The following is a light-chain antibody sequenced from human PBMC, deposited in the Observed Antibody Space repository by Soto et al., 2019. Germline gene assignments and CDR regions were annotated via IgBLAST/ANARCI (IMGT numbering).Light chain of an antibody. CDR2: DVT. J-gene: IGLJ2*01. CDR3: SSSAGSNNPVL. Sequence: QSALTQPPSASGSPGQSVAISCTGTSSDVGGYNYVSWYQQHPGKAPKLMIYDVTERPPGVPDRFSGSKSGNTASLTVAGLQAEDEADYYCSSSAGSNNPVLFGGGTKLTVL. V-gene: IGLV2-8*01. CDR1: SSDVGGYNY.